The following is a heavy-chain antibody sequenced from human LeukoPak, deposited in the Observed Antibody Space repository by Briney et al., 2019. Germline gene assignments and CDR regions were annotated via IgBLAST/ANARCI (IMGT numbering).Heavy chain of an antibody. CDR2: INTSGRT. CDR1: GGSISNYY. J-gene: IGHJ4*02. CDR3: ARGWNNVFVDC. V-gene: IGHV4-4*07. D-gene: IGHD1/OR15-1a*01. Sequence: SETLSLTCTVSGGSISNYYWSWIRQPAGKGLEWTGRINTSGRTNYNPSLKSRVTMSVDPSKNQFSLNLSSVTAADTSVYYCARGWNNVFVDCWGQGTLVTVSS.